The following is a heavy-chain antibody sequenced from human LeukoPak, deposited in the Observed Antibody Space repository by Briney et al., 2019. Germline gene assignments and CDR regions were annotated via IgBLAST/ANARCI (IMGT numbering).Heavy chain of an antibody. D-gene: IGHD2-15*01. J-gene: IGHJ6*03. CDR3: AKDATYCSGGSCYKNYYYYYMDV. CDR2: ISWDGGST. CDR1: GFTFDDYA. Sequence: GGSLRPSCAASGFTFDDYAMHWVRQAPGKGLEWVSLISWDGGSTYYADSVKGRFTISRDNSKNSLYLQMNSLRAEDTALYYCAKDATYCSGGSCYKNYYYYYMDVWGKGTTVTVSS. V-gene: IGHV3-43D*03.